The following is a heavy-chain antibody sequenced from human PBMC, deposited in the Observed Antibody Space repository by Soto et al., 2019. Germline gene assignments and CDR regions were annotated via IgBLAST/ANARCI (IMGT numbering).Heavy chain of an antibody. V-gene: IGHV3-48*01. CDR2: ISSSSSSI. CDR1: AFTFSSYG. CDR3: ARDSEWASDH. Sequence: GGSLRLSCAASAFTFSSYGMNWVRQAPGKGLEWVSHISSSSSSIYYADSVKGRFTISRDNAKNSLYLQMNSLRAEDTAVYYCARDSEWASDHWGQGTLVTVSS. J-gene: IGHJ4*02. D-gene: IGHD1-26*01.